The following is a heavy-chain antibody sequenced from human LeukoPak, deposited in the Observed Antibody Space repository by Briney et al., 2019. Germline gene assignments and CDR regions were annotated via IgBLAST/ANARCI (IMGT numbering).Heavy chain of an antibody. Sequence: PSETLSLTCAVYGGSFSGYYWSWIRQPPGKGLEWIGEINHSGSTNYNPSLKSRVTISVDTSKNQFSLKLSSVTAADTAVYYCARRDYDILTGYLGFDYWGQGTLVTVSS. CDR3: ARRDYDILTGYLGFDY. CDR2: INHSGST. D-gene: IGHD3-9*01. J-gene: IGHJ4*02. V-gene: IGHV4-34*01. CDR1: GGSFSGYY.